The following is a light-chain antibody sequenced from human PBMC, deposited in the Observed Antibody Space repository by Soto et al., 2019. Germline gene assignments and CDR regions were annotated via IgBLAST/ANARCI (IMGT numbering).Light chain of an antibody. CDR1: QGITSW. CDR3: QQATSFPRT. V-gene: IGKV1-12*01. J-gene: IGKJ1*01. CDR2: AAS. Sequence: DIQMTQSPSFVSASVGDGVTISCRASQGITSWLAWYQQKPGKAPKLLIYAASTLQGGVPSRFSGSGSGTEFTLTISSLQPEDFATYYCQQATSFPRTFGQGTKVDIK.